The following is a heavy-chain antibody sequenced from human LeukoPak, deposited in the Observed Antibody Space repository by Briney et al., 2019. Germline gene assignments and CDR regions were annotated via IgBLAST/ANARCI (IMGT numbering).Heavy chain of an antibody. CDR1: GGSISSGGYY. V-gene: IGHV4-30-4*08. CDR2: IYYSGST. Sequence: SETLSLTCTVSGGSISSGGYYWSWIRQHPGKGLEWIGYIYYSGSTYYNPSLKSRVTISVDTSKNQFSLKLSSVTAADTAVYYCARGNGYGYVVWFDPWGQGTLVTVSS. J-gene: IGHJ5*02. D-gene: IGHD5-18*01. CDR3: ARGNGYGYVVWFDP.